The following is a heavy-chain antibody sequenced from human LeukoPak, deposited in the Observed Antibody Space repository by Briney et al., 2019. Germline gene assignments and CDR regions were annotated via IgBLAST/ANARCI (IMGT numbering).Heavy chain of an antibody. Sequence: GGSLRLSCAASGVTFNTYAMSWVREAPGQGLEWVSTISVGGGSTYYVDSAKGRFTISRDNSKNTLYLQMNSLRAEDTAVYYCAKDLGYCSSTSCYSWFDPWGQGTLVTVSS. J-gene: IGHJ5*02. D-gene: IGHD2-2*01. CDR1: GVTFNTYA. V-gene: IGHV3-23*01. CDR3: AKDLGYCSSTSCYSWFDP. CDR2: ISVGGGST.